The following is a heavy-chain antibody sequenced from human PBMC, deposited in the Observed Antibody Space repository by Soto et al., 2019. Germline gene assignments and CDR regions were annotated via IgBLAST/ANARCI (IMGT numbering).Heavy chain of an antibody. D-gene: IGHD4-17*01. J-gene: IGHJ6*03. Sequence: PSETLSLTCAVYGGSFSGYYWSWIRQPPGKGLEWIGEINHSGSTNYNPSLKSRVTISVDTSKNQFSLKLSSVTAADTAVYYCARYLRFYYYYMDVWGKGTTVTVSS. CDR2: INHSGST. CDR3: ARYLRFYYYYMDV. CDR1: GGSFSGYY. V-gene: IGHV4-34*01.